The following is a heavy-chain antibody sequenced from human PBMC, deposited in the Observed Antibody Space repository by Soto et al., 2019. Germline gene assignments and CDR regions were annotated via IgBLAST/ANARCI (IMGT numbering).Heavy chain of an antibody. CDR1: GGTFSSYA. J-gene: IGHJ5*02. D-gene: IGHD6-19*01. Sequence: SVKVSCKASGGTFSSYAISWVRQAPGQGLEWMGGIIPIFGTANYAQKFQGRVTITADESTSTAYMELSSLRSEDTAVYYCARDLINSSGWYPGHNWFDPWGQGTLVTVSS. CDR3: ARDLINSSGWYPGHNWFDP. CDR2: IIPIFGTA. V-gene: IGHV1-69*13.